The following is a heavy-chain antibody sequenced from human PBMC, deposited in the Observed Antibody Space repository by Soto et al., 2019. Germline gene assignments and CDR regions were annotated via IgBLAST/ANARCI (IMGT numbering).Heavy chain of an antibody. CDR2: INDXNGNT. Sequence: EXSVKVSCKASGSTFTSYAMHWVRQAPGQRLEWTXWINDXNGNTKHSQEXXGRVTITXXTSGRTAYIELRSMRSEDTAVYYCARDKAPSNVWGQGTTGTVS. J-gene: IGHJ6*02. V-gene: IGHV1-3*01. CDR3: ARDKAPSNV. CDR1: GSTFTSYA.